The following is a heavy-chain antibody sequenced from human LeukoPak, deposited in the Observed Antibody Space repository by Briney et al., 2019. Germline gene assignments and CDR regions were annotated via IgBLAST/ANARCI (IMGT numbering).Heavy chain of an antibody. Sequence: GGSVRLSCTTSGFTFGTSTMTWVRQAPGKGLEWVSTINSNGGSTYYASSVKGRFTISRDNSRNTLYLRMSSLRAEDTAVYYCEPPLQFLESWGQGTMVIVSS. CDR2: INSNGGST. J-gene: IGHJ5*02. CDR3: EPPLQFLES. CDR1: GFTFGTST. V-gene: IGHV3-23*01. D-gene: IGHD3-3*01.